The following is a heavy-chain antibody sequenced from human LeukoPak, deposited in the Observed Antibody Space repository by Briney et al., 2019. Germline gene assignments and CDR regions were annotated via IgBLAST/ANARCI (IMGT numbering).Heavy chain of an antibody. CDR2: INPNSGGT. CDR1: GYTFTGYY. Sequence: SVKVSCKASGYTFTGYYIHWVRQAPGQGLEWMGWINPNSGGTNDAQKFQGRVTMTTDTSISTAYMGLSRLRSDDTAVYYCARGGWSGYSYGSEPEKYFDYWGQGTLVTVSS. CDR3: ARGGWSGYSYGSEPEKYFDY. V-gene: IGHV1-2*02. J-gene: IGHJ4*02. D-gene: IGHD5-18*01.